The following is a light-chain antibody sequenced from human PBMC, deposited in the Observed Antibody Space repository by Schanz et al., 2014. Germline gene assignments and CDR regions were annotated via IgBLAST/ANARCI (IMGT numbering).Light chain of an antibody. V-gene: IGKV3-15*01. J-gene: IGKJ1*01. CDR1: QSVRSN. CDR3: QQYNEWPRT. Sequence: EVVMTQSPVTLSVSPGERATLSCRASQSVRSNLAWYQHKPGQAPRLLVYGPSTRATGVPARFSGSGSGTEFTLTISSLQSEDFAMYYCQQYNEWPRTFGQGTRVEIK. CDR2: GPS.